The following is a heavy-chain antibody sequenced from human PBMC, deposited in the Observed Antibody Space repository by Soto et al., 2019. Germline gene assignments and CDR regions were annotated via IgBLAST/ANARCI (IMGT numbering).Heavy chain of an antibody. CDR3: AKNGPRSGYSSSSTDLDY. CDR2: ISSSGSNT. J-gene: IGHJ4*02. D-gene: IGHD6-6*01. CDR1: GFTFSNYA. Sequence: SLRLSCAVSGFTFSNYAMSWVRPAPGKGLEWVSAISSSGSNTYYADSVKGRFTISRDSSKNTLYLHMNSLRAEDTAVYYCAKNGPRSGYSSSSTDLDYWGQGTLVTVSS. V-gene: IGHV3-23*01.